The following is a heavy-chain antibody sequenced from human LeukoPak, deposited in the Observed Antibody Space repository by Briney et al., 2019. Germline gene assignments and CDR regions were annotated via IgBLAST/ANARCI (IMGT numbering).Heavy chain of an antibody. CDR2: IHYSGST. V-gene: IGHV4-31*03. Sequence: SETLSLTCTVSGGSISSGDYYWSWIRQHPGKGLEWIGYIHYSGSTCYNPSLKSRVIISADTSKNQFSLKLSSVTAADTAVYYCARAYADFPLNNWFDPWGQGTLVTVSS. CDR3: ARAYADFPLNNWFDP. CDR1: GGSISSGDYY. J-gene: IGHJ5*02. D-gene: IGHD4-17*01.